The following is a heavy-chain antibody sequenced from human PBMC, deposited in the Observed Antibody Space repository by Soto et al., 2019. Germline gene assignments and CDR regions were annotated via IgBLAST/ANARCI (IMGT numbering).Heavy chain of an antibody. J-gene: IGHJ6*02. CDR1: GVTIGYYA. CDR3: TRTFRYYDFWSGYYGMDV. D-gene: IGHD3-3*01. CDR2: IRIKAYGRTT. V-gene: IGHV3-49*04. Sequence: GESLRLSWTASGVTIGYYAMSWGRQAPGKGLEWVGFIRIKAYGRTTEYAASVKGRFTISRDDSKSIAYLQMNSLKTEDTAVYYCTRTFRYYDFWSGYYGMDVWGQGTTVTVSS.